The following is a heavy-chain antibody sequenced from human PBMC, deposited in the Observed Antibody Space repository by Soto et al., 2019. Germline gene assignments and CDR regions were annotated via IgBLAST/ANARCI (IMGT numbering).Heavy chain of an antibody. CDR1: GFTFSSYS. CDR3: ARDQAVVVPAARNYGMDV. Sequence: GGSLRLSCAASGFTFSSYSMNWVRQAPGKGLEWVSSISSSSSYIYYADSVKGRFTISRDNAKNSLYLQMNSLRAEDTAVYYCARDQAVVVPAARNYGMDVWGQGTTVTVSS. V-gene: IGHV3-21*01. D-gene: IGHD2-2*01. J-gene: IGHJ6*02. CDR2: ISSSSSYI.